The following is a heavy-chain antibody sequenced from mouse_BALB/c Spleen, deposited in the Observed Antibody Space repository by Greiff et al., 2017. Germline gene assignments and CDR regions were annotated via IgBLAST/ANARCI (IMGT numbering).Heavy chain of an antibody. CDR3: ARDAGYYGTGYFDV. V-gene: IGHV7-1*02. CDR1: GFTFSDFY. J-gene: IGHJ1*01. CDR2: SRNKANDYTT. Sequence: EVQLVESGGGLVQPGGSLRLSCATSGFTFSDFYMEWVRQPPGKRLEWIAASRNKANDYTTEYSASVKGRFIVSRDTSQSILYLQMNALRAEDTAIYYWARDAGYYGTGYFDVWGAGTTVTVSS. D-gene: IGHD1-1*01.